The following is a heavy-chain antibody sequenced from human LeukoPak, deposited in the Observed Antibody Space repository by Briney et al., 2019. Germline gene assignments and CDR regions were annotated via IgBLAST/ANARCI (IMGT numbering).Heavy chain of an antibody. D-gene: IGHD3-10*01. CDR3: AKHFGSGDYYNYFDY. CDR2: ISGGGGST. CDR1: GFTFSSYA. J-gene: IGHJ4*02. V-gene: IGHV3-23*01. Sequence: GRSLRLSCAASGFTFSSYAMSWVRQAPGKGLEWVSAISGGGGSTYYADSVKGRFTISRDNSKNTLFLQMHSLRAEDTAVYYCAKHFGSGDYYNYFDYWGQGTLVSVSS.